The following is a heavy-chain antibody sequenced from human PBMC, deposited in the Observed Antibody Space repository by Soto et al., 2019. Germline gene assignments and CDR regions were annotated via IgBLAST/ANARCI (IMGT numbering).Heavy chain of an antibody. CDR1: GYTFTSYG. CDR2: ISAYNRNT. D-gene: IGHD6-13*01. CDR3: ARVFPRQLVDGTYYFDY. J-gene: IGHJ4*02. Sequence: QVQLVQSGAEVKKPGASVKVSCKASGYTFTSYGISWVRQAPGQGLEWMGWISAYNRNTNYAQKLQGRVTMTTDTSTSTAYMELRSLRSDDTAVYYCARVFPRQLVDGTYYFDYWGQGTLVTVSS. V-gene: IGHV1-18*01.